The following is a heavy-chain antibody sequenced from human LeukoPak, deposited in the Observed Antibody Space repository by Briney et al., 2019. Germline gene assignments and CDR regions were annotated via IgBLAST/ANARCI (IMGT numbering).Heavy chain of an antibody. Sequence: SETLSLTCTVSGGSISSSSYYWGWIRQPPGKGLEWIGSIYYSGSTYYNPSLKSRVTISVDTSKNQFSLKLSSVTAADTAVYSCARSEGYYGSGSYWGQGTLVTVSS. CDR3: ARSEGYYGSGSY. CDR1: GGSISSSSYY. D-gene: IGHD3-10*01. V-gene: IGHV4-39*01. CDR2: IYYSGST. J-gene: IGHJ4*02.